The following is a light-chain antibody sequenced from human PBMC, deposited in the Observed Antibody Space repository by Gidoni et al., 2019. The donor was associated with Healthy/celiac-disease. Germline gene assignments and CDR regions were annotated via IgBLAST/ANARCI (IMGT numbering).Light chain of an antibody. CDR2: DAS. Sequence: DIQMNQSPSSLSASVGDRVTITCQASQDMSNYLNWYQQKPGKAPKLLYYDASNLETGVPSLFSGGGAGTDFTFTSSSLQPEDIATYYCQQYDKLPYTFGQGTKLEIK. J-gene: IGKJ2*01. V-gene: IGKV1-33*01. CDR3: QQYDKLPYT. CDR1: QDMSNY.